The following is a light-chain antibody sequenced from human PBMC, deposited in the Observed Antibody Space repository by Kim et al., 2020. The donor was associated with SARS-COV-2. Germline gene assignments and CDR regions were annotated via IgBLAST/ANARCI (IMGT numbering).Light chain of an antibody. CDR2: GAS. J-gene: IGKJ1*01. Sequence: PGERATLSCRASQSVTSSFLAWYQQKPGQAPRLLISGASSRATGIPDRFSGSGSGTDFTLTISRLEPEDFAVYYCQQYHSSPRTFGQGTKVDIK. CDR3: QQYHSSPRT. V-gene: IGKV3-20*01. CDR1: QSVTSSF.